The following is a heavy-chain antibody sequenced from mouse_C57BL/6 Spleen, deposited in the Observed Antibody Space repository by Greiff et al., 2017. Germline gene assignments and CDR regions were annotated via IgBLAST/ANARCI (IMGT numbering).Heavy chain of an antibody. Sequence: LVESGPELVKPGASVKISCKASGYAFSSSWMNWVKQRPGKGLEWIGRIYPGDGDTNYNGKFKGKATLTADKSSSTAYMQLSSLTSEDSAVYFCARGYYGSSSLAYWGQGTLVTVSA. CDR1: GYAFSSSW. J-gene: IGHJ3*01. D-gene: IGHD1-1*01. V-gene: IGHV1-82*01. CDR2: IYPGDGDT. CDR3: ARGYYGSSSLAY.